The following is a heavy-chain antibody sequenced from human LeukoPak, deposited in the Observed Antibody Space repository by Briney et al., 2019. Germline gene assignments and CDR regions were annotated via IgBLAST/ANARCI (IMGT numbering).Heavy chain of an antibody. V-gene: IGHV4-38-2*02. J-gene: IGHJ5*02. CDR2: INHSGST. D-gene: IGHD3-10*01. CDR1: GYSISSGYY. Sequence: SETLSLTCTVSGYSISSGYYWGWIRQPPGKGLEWIGEINHSGSTNYNPSLKSRVTISVDTSKNQFSLKLSSVTAADTAVYYCARSMIRGVKGPFDPWGQGTLVTVSS. CDR3: ARSMIRGVKGPFDP.